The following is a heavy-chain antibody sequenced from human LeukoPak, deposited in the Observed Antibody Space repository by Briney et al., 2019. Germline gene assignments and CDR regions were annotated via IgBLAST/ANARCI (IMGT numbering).Heavy chain of an antibody. CDR3: ARVSIGYSSGWTRFDY. J-gene: IGHJ4*02. CDR2: IYYSGST. Sequence: SETLSLTRTVSGGSISSYYWSWIRQPPGKGLEWIGYIYYSGSTNYNPSLKSRVTISVDTSKNQFSLKLSSVTAADTAVYYCARVSIGYSSGWTRFDYWGQGTLVTVSS. D-gene: IGHD6-19*01. CDR1: GGSISSYY. V-gene: IGHV4-59*01.